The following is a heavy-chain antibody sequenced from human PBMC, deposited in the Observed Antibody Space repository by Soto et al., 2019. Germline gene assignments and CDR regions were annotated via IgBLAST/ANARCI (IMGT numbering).Heavy chain of an antibody. CDR1: GFSLSTSGVG. CDR3: AHKGCRGAGMDV. Sequence: QITLKESGPTLVKPTQTLTLTCTFSGFSLSTSGVGVAWIRQPPGQALEWLALTYWDDDKRYSPSLKSRLTITTDTSKNQVVLTITNMDPVDTATYYCAHKGCRGAGMDVWGQGTTVTVSS. CDR2: TYWDDDK. V-gene: IGHV2-5*02. J-gene: IGHJ6*02. D-gene: IGHD2-15*01.